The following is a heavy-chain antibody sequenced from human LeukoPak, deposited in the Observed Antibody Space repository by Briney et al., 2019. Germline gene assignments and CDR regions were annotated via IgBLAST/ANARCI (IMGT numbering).Heavy chain of an antibody. CDR1: GYTFTSYG. Sequence: ASVKVSCKASGYTFTSYGISWVRQAPGQGIEWMGWISAYNGNTNYAQKLQGRVTMTTDTSTSTAYMELRSLRSDDTAVYYCARATYCGGDCYGLDYWGQGTLVTVSS. CDR3: ARATYCGGDCYGLDY. D-gene: IGHD2-21*02. V-gene: IGHV1-18*01. CDR2: ISAYNGNT. J-gene: IGHJ4*02.